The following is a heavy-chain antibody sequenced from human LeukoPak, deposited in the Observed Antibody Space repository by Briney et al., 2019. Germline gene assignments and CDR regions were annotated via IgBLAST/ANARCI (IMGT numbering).Heavy chain of an antibody. D-gene: IGHD3-22*01. J-gene: IGHJ4*02. CDR2: INPNSGGT. Sequence: ASVKVSCKASGYTFTGYYMHWVRQAPGQGLEWMGWINPNSGGTNYAQKFQGRVTMTRDTSISTAYMELSRLRSDDTAVYYCASLGDYYDSSGYYYSNDYWGQGTLVTVSS. CDR3: ASLGDYYDSSGYYYSNDY. CDR1: GYTFTGYY. V-gene: IGHV1-2*02.